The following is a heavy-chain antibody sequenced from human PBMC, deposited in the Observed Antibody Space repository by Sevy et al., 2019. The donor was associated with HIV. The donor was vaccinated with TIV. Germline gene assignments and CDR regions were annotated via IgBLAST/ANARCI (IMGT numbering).Heavy chain of an antibody. J-gene: IGHJ4*02. D-gene: IGHD3-22*01. CDR2: INSISTYI. CDR1: GFTFSSYS. Sequence: GGSLRLSCAASGFTFSSYSMHWVRQAPGKGLEWVSSINSISTYIYYADSVKGGCTISRDNAKNSLYLQMNSLRAEDTAVYYCARGPDYYDSSGYYYQWGQGTLVTVSS. V-gene: IGHV3-21*01. CDR3: ARGPDYYDSSGYYYQ.